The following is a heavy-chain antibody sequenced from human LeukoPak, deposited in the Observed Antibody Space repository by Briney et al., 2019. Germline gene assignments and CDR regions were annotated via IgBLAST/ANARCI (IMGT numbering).Heavy chain of an antibody. Sequence: SETLSLTCTVSGYSISSGYYWGWIRQPPGKGLEWVGSFYHSGSTYYNPSLKSRVTISVDTSKNQFSLKLRSVTAADTAVYYCARAPSPGGAFDIWGQGTMVTVSS. CDR2: FYHSGST. V-gene: IGHV4-38-2*02. CDR3: ARAPSPGGAFDI. CDR1: GYSISSGYY. J-gene: IGHJ3*02. D-gene: IGHD1-26*01.